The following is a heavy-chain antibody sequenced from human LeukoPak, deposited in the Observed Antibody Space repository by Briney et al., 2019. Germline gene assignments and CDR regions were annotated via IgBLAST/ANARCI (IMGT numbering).Heavy chain of an antibody. CDR2: INPSDGSA. J-gene: IGHJ6*02. Sequence: ASVKVSCKASGYTFTRYCMHWVRQAPGQRLEWMGTINPSDGSASHAQKFQGRATVTRDTSTRTVYMELRSLRPDDTAVYYCAREKVIQYYYGMDVWGQGTTVTVSS. D-gene: IGHD3-10*01. CDR3: AREKVIQYYYGMDV. CDR1: GYTFTRYC. V-gene: IGHV1-46*01.